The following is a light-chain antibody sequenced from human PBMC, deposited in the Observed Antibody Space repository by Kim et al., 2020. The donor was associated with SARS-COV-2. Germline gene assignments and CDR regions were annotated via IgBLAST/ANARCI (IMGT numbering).Light chain of an antibody. Sequence: ASVGDRVTITCRASQSISSYLNWYQQKPGKAPKLLIYAASSLQSGVPSRFSGSGSGTDFTLTISSLQPEDFATYYCQQSYSTLMYTFGQGTKLEI. CDR3: QQSYSTLMYT. V-gene: IGKV1-39*01. CDR2: AAS. CDR1: QSISSY. J-gene: IGKJ2*01.